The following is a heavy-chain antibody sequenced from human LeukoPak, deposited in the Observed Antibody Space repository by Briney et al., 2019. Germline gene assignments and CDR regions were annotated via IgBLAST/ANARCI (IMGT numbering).Heavy chain of an antibody. D-gene: IGHD3-22*01. V-gene: IGHV4-39*07. J-gene: IGHJ4*02. Sequence: SETLSLTCTVSGGSISSSSYYWGWIRQPPGKGLEWIGSIYYSGSTYYNPSLKSRVTISVDTSKYQFSLKLSSVTAADTAVYYCARVQRSDAYYYDSSGQYYFDYWGQGTLVTVSS. CDR1: GGSISSSSYY. CDR2: IYYSGST. CDR3: ARVQRSDAYYYDSSGQYYFDY.